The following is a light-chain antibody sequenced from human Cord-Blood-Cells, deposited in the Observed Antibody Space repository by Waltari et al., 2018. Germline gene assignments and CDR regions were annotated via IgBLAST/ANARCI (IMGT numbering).Light chain of an antibody. V-gene: IGKV3-20*01. CDR2: GAS. CDR3: QQYGSSPLT. Sequence: VLTQSPGTLSLPPGDRATLSCTASHSVSSSYLPWSQQKPGQAPRLRIYGASSRATGIPDRFSGSGSGTDVTLTISRLEPVDFAVYYCQQYGSSPLTFGGGTKVEIK. J-gene: IGKJ4*01. CDR1: HSVSSSY.